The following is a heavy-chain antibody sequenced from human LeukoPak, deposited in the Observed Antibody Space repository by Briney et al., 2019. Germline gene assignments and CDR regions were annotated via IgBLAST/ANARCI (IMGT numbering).Heavy chain of an antibody. CDR3: ARAPHFFDTTGSRYYFDY. J-gene: IGHJ4*02. V-gene: IGHV4-39*07. D-gene: IGHD3-22*01. CDR1: GGSIRSTTYY. CDR2: IYYSGNT. Sequence: SETLSLTCSVSGGSIRSTTYYWGWIRQPPGKRLEWIASIYYSGNTYYSPSLMSRVTISVDTSKNQFSLNLRSVTAADTAVYYCARAPHFFDTTGSRYYFDYWGQGALVTVSS.